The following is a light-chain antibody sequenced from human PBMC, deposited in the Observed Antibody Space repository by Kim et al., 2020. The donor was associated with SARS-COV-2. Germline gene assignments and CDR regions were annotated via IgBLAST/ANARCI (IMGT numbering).Light chain of an antibody. CDR2: EAS. J-gene: IGKJ2*01. CDR3: QQRHTIPRS. V-gene: IGKV1-39*01. Sequence: DIQMTQSPSSLSASVGDRVTITCRASQSISTFLNWYQQKPGKAPKLLIYEASNLQFGLPSRFSGSGSGTDFSLTISSLQREDLTTYDCQQRHTIPRSFGQGPKLEI. CDR1: QSISTF.